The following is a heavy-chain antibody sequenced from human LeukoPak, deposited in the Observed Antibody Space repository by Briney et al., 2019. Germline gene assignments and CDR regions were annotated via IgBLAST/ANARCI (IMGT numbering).Heavy chain of an antibody. CDR1: GGSISIYY. V-gene: IGHV4-59*08. CDR3: ARAHYGMDV. Sequence: PSETLSLTCTVSGGSISIYYWSWIRQPPGKGLEWIGYIYYSGSTNYNPSLKSRVTISVDTSKNQFSLKLSSVTAADTAVYYCARAHYGMDVWGQGTTVTVSS. J-gene: IGHJ6*02. CDR2: IYYSGST.